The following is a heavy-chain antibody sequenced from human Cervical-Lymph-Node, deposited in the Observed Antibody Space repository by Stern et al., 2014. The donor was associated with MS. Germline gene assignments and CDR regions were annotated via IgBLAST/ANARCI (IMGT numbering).Heavy chain of an antibody. CDR2: IHYSGST. V-gene: IGHV4-31*03. CDR1: GGSISGAAYY. J-gene: IGHJ4*02. D-gene: IGHD3-16*01. CDR3: ARSDRLWGSFDY. Sequence: QLQLQESSPGLVKPSQTLSLTCTVSGGSISGAAYYWSWIRQHPGKGLEWIGYIHYSGSTYYNPSLRSRVTISVDTSKNQFSLRPNSVTAADTALYYCARSDRLWGSFDYWGQGTLVTVSS.